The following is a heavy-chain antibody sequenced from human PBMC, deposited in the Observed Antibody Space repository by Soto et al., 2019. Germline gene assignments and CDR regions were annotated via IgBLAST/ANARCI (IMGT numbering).Heavy chain of an antibody. D-gene: IGHD6-13*01. CDR3: ARPRRIAAAGRYYYYGMDV. CDR1: GGSISSSSYY. J-gene: IGHJ6*02. Sequence: PSETLSLTCTVSGGSISSSSYYWGWIRQPPGKGLEWIGSIYYSGSTYYNPSLKSRVTISVDTSKNQFSLKLSSVTAADTAVYYCARPRRIAAAGRYYYYGMDVWGQGTTVTVSS. V-gene: IGHV4-39*01. CDR2: IYYSGST.